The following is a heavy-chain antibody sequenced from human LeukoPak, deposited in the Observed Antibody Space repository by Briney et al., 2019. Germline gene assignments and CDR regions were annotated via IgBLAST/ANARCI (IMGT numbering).Heavy chain of an antibody. Sequence: GGSLRLSCAASGFAFSGFGMHWVRQPPGKGLEWVSLISKDGSHEFYADSVKGRFTISRDNFKNSLFLDMASLGPEDTAVYYCARDWFESGWHLDYWGQGALATVSS. D-gene: IGHD6-19*01. V-gene: IGHV3-30*13. CDR3: ARDWFESGWHLDY. CDR2: ISKDGSHE. J-gene: IGHJ4*02. CDR1: GFAFSGFG.